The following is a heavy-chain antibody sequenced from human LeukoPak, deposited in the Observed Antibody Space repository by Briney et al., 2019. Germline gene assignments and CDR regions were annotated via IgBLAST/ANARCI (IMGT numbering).Heavy chain of an antibody. J-gene: IGHJ4*02. CDR2: IKSRTDGGTT. CDR1: GFTFSSAW. Sequence: GGSLRLSCPGSGFTFSSAWMTWVRQIPGKGLEWVGHIKSRTDGGTTDYAAPVKGRFTISRDDSKNTVYLQINSLKTEDSSVYFCATEFYSNGYNFWGQGTLVIVSS. CDR3: ATEFYSNGYNF. D-gene: IGHD5-24*01. V-gene: IGHV3-15*01.